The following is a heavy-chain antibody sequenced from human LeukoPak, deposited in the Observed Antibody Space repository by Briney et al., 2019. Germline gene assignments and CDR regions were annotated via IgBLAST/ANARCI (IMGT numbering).Heavy chain of an antibody. J-gene: IGHJ6*03. V-gene: IGHV4-34*01. CDR3: ASIAARPRYYYYYMDV. CDR1: GGSFSGYY. D-gene: IGHD6-6*01. CDR2: INHSGST. Sequence: PSETLSLTCAVYGGSFSGYYWSWIRQPPGKGLEWIGEINHSGSTNYNPSLKSRVTISVDTSKNQFSLKLSSVTAADTAVYYCASIAARPRYYYYYMDVWGKGTTVTVSS.